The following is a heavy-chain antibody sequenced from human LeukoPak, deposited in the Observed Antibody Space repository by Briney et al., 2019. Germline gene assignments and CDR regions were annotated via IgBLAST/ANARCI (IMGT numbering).Heavy chain of an antibody. J-gene: IGHJ5*02. Sequence: SETLSLTCTVSGGSISNRNHYWSWIRQPAGKGLEWIGRIYTSGGTGRIYTSGGTSYNPSLKSRVTMSLDTSKNQLSLKLKSVTAADTAVYYCTREPFPWGQGTLVTVSS. V-gene: IGHV4-4*07. CDR2: IYTSGGT. CDR1: GGSISNRNHY. CDR3: TREPFP.